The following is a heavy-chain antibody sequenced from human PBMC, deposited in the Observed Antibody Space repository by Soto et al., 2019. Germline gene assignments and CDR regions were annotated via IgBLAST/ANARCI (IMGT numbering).Heavy chain of an antibody. J-gene: IGHJ1*01. D-gene: IGHD1-1*01. CDR2: IIPIFGIT. Sequence: QAQLMQSGAEVKEPGSSVKVSCKASGGTFSGYAISWVRQAPGQGLEWLGGIIPIFGITNYAQKFQNRLTIAADESSATVYMDLRSLTSEDSAIYYCASDTRSSPGTTSSEDFQHWGQGTLVSVS. CDR1: GGTFSGYA. CDR3: ASDTRSSPGTTSSEDFQH. V-gene: IGHV1-69*01.